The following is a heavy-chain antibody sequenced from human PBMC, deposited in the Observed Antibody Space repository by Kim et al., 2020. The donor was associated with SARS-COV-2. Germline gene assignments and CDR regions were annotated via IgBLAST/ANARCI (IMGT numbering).Heavy chain of an antibody. CDR2: ITGKPNSYTT. CDR1: GFTFSSYY. CDR3: ARDGGGRSPDYNYGLDV. V-gene: IGHV3-72*01. J-gene: IGHJ6*02. D-gene: IGHD1-26*01. Sequence: GGSLRLSCAASGFTFSSYYMDWVRQAPGKGLEWVGRITGKPNSYTTDYVASVKGRFIISRDDPRNLLSLQLNKLRPEDTAAYFCARDGGGRSPDYNYGLDVWGRGTTVTVSS.